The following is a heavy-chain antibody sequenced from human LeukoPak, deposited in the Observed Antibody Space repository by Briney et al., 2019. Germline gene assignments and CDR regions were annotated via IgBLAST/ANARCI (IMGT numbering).Heavy chain of an antibody. CDR1: GGSFSGYY. J-gene: IGHJ4*02. CDR2: IYHSGST. CDR3: ARGITGTDY. Sequence: SETLSLTCAVYGGSFSGYYGRWIREPPGKGVEGIGEIYHSGSTNYNPSLKSRVPISVDTSKNEFYLKLSSVTAADTAVYYCARGITGTDYWGQGTLVTVSS. V-gene: IGHV4-34*01. D-gene: IGHD1-20*01.